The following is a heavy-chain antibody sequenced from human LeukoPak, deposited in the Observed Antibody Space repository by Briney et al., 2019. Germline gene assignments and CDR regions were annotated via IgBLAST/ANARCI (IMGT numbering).Heavy chain of an antibody. CDR3: ARATHDYGGNSGVGY. D-gene: IGHD4-23*01. J-gene: IGHJ4*02. CDR1: GFTFSSYW. Sequence: GGSLRLSCAASGFTFSSYWMHWVRQAPGRGLVWVSRINTDGSSTSYADSVKGRFTISRDNAKNTLYLQMNSLRAEDTAVYYCARATHDYGGNSGVGYWGQGTLVTVSS. V-gene: IGHV3-74*01. CDR2: INTDGSST.